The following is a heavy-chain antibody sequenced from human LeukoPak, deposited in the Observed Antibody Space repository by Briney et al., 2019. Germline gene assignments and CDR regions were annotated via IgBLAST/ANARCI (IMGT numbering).Heavy chain of an antibody. CDR2: ISSSSSTI. CDR3: ARPSIAATGNGRRNCFDP. J-gene: IGHJ5*02. V-gene: IGHV3-48*01. CDR1: GFTFSSYS. Sequence: GASLRLSCAAAGFTFSSYSMNWVRQAPGKGLEWVSYISSSSSTIYYADSVKGRFTISRDNAKNSLYLQMNSLRAEDTAVYYCARPSIAATGNGRRNCFDPRGQGTLVTVSS. D-gene: IGHD6-13*01.